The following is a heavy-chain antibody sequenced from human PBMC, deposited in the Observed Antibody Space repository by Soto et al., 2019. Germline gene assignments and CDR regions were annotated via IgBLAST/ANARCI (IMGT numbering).Heavy chain of an antibody. CDR3: AREKAYYYDSTRGMDV. V-gene: IGHV3-30-3*01. D-gene: IGHD3-22*01. CDR1: GFTFSSYA. CDR2: ISYDGSNK. Sequence: PGGSLSLSCAASGFTFSSYAMHWVRQAPGKGLEWVAVISYDGSNKYYADSVKGRFTISRDNSKNTLYLQMNSLRAEDTAVYYCAREKAYYYDSTRGMDVWGQGTTVTVSS. J-gene: IGHJ6*02.